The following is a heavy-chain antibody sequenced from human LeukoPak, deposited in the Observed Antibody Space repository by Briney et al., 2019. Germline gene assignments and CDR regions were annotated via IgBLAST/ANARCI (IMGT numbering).Heavy chain of an antibody. Sequence: SETLSLTCAAYGGSFSGYYWSWIRQPPGKGLEWIGEINHSGSTNYNPSLKSRVTISVDTSKNQFSLKLSSVTAADTAVYYCARGSRNYYGSGSGFDPWGQGTLVTVSS. V-gene: IGHV4-34*01. D-gene: IGHD3-10*01. J-gene: IGHJ5*02. CDR3: ARGSRNYYGSGSGFDP. CDR2: INHSGST. CDR1: GGSFSGYY.